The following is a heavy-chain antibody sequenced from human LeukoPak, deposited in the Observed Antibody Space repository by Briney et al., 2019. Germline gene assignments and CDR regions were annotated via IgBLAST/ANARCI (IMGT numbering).Heavy chain of an antibody. Sequence: GRSLRLSCAASGFTFSSYAMHWVRQAPGKGLEWVAVISYDGSNKYYADSVKGRFTISRDNSKNTLYLQMNRLRAEATAVYYCAGASLGYCSSTSCYAGYFQHWGQGTLVTVSS. V-gene: IGHV3-30*04. CDR2: ISYDGSNK. J-gene: IGHJ1*01. CDR3: AGASLGYCSSTSCYAGYFQH. CDR1: GFTFSSYA. D-gene: IGHD2-2*01.